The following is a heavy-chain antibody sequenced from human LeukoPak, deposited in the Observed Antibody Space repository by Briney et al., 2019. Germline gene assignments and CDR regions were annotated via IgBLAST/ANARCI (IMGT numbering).Heavy chain of an antibody. CDR1: GYTFTTYW. CDR3: ARQYSGSYLGSFDY. V-gene: IGHV5-51*01. CDR2: IYPGDSDT. D-gene: IGHD1-26*01. J-gene: IGHJ4*02. Sequence: GESLKISCKGSGYTFTTYWIAWVRQMPGKGLEWMGIIYPGDSDTRYSPSFQGQVTISADKSISTAYLQWSSLKASDTAMYYCARQYSGSYLGSFDYWGQGTLVTVSS.